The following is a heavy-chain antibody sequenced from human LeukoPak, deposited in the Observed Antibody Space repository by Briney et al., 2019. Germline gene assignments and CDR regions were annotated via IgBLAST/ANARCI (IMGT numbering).Heavy chain of an antibody. V-gene: IGHV4-38-2*02. D-gene: IGHD2-8*01. Sequence: SETLSLTCTVSGYSISSGYYWGWIRQPPGKGLEWIGSIYHSGSTYYNPSLKSRVTISVDTSKNQFSLKLSSVTAADTAVYYCASANGRYYFDYWGQGTLVTVSS. J-gene: IGHJ4*02. CDR2: IYHSGST. CDR3: ASANGRYYFDY. CDR1: GYSISSGYY.